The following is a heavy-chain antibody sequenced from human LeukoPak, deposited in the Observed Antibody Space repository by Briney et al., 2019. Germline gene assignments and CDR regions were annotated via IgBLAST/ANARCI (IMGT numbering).Heavy chain of an antibody. J-gene: IGHJ4*02. D-gene: IGHD5-24*01. Sequence: ASVKVSCKASGYTFTSYYMHWVRQAPGQGLEWMGLINPSSSSTSYAQKFQGRVTMTRDTSTSTIYMELGSLRSGDTAVYYCARDRRRDGYNFHDFDYWGQGTLVTVSS. V-gene: IGHV1-46*01. CDR1: GYTFTSYY. CDR3: ARDRRRDGYNFHDFDY. CDR2: INPSSSST.